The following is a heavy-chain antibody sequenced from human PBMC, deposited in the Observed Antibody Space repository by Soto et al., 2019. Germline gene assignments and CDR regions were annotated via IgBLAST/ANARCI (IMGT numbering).Heavy chain of an antibody. CDR3: ARGSGSYYAY. J-gene: IGHJ4*02. V-gene: IGHV4-61*01. D-gene: IGHD1-26*01. CDR2: ISYSGST. CDR1: GAFVSSGNYY. Sequence: QVQLQESGPGLVKPSETLSLTCTVSGAFVSSGNYYWSWIRQPPGKGLECIGYISYSGSTNYNPSPKSRVTISIDTSKNQFSLKLSSVTAADTAVYYCARGSGSYYAYWGQGTLVTVSS.